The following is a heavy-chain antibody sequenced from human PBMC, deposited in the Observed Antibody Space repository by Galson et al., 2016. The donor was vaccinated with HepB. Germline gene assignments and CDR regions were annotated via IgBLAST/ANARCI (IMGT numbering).Heavy chain of an antibody. V-gene: IGHV3-15*01. CDR3: TTGAYYDPFDY. J-gene: IGHJ4*02. D-gene: IGHD3-3*01. Sequence: SLRLSCAASGSNFTNAWMSWVRQAPGKGLEWVGRIKSKDDGGISDYVAAVEGRFSISRGASKNTLYLEMKSLKTEDTAVYYCTTGAYYDPFDYWGQETLVTVSS. CDR1: GSNFTNAW. CDR2: IKSKDDGGIS.